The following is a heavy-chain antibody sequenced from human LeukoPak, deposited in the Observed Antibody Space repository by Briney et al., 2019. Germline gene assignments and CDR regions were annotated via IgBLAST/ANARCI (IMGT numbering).Heavy chain of an antibody. V-gene: IGHV3-48*01. D-gene: IGHD4-17*01. Sequence: GGSLRLSCAASGFTFSSYSMNWVRQAPGRGLEWVSYISSGNPTIYYADSVKGRFTISRDNAKNSLYLQMNSLRAEDTAVYYCAKDPTYYGDYEGYWGQGTLVTVSS. CDR3: AKDPTYYGDYEGY. CDR1: GFTFSSYS. J-gene: IGHJ4*02. CDR2: ISSGNPTI.